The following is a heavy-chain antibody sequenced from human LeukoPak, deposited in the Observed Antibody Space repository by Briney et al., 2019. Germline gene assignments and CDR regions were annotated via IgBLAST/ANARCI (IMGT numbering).Heavy chain of an antibody. V-gene: IGHV4-59*08. CDR2: IYYSGST. J-gene: IGHJ4*02. CDR3: ERHTDIAPLSSLKY. D-gene: IGHD6-13*01. CDR1: GGSISSYY. Sequence: PSETLSLTCTVSGGSISSYYWSWIRQTPGKGLGWIGDIYYSGSTNYNPSLKSRVTISVDTSKNQFSLKLSSVTATDTAVYYCERHTDIAPLSSLKYWGQGTLVTVSS.